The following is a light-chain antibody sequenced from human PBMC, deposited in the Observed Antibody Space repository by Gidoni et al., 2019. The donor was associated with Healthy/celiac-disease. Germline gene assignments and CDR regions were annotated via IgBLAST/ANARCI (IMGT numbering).Light chain of an antibody. Sequence: PPTLSLSPGERATLACRASQSVSSYLAWYQQKPGQAPRLLIYDASNRATGIPARFSGSGSGTDFTLTISSLEPEDFAVYYCQQRSNWPLTFGGGTKVEIK. CDR1: QSVSSY. J-gene: IGKJ4*01. V-gene: IGKV3-11*01. CDR3: QQRSNWPLT. CDR2: DAS.